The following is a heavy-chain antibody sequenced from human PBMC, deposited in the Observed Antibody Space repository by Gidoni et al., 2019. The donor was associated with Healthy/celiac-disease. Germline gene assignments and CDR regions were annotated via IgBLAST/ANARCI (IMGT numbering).Heavy chain of an antibody. J-gene: IGHJ4*02. CDR3: ARADGAEYYYDSSGYPFDY. V-gene: IGHV3-21*01. CDR2: ISSSSSYI. D-gene: IGHD3-22*01. Sequence: ELQLVESGGGLVKPGGSLRLSCAASGFTFSSSSLNWVRQAPGKGLEWVSSISSSSSYIYYADSVKGRFTISRDNAKNSLYLQMNSLRAEDTAVYYCARADGAEYYYDSSGYPFDYWGQGTLVTVSS. CDR1: GFTFSSSS.